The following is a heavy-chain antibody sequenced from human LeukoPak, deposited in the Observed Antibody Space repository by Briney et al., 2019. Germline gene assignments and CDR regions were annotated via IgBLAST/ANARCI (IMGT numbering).Heavy chain of an antibody. J-gene: IGHJ5*02. CDR3: ARPRVGATGWFDP. D-gene: IGHD1-26*01. CDR1: GFTFSSYW. V-gene: IGHV3-7*01. Sequence: GGSLRLSCAASGFTFSSYWMSWVRQAPGKGLEWVANIKQDGSEKYYVDSVKGRFTISRDNAKNSLYLQMNSLRAEDTAVYYCARPRVGATGWFDPWGQGTLVTVSS. CDR2: IKQDGSEK.